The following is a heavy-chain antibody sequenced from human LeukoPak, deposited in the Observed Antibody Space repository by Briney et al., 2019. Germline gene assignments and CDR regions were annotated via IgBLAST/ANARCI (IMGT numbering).Heavy chain of an antibody. CDR2: IYSGGST. J-gene: IGHJ6*02. CDR3: AKGGAADAGYYAMDF. V-gene: IGHV3-53*01. Sequence: PGGSLRLSCAASGFTVSRNYMTWVRQAPGKGLEWVSVIYSGGSTYYADSVKGRFTISRDNSKNTLYLQMNSLRAEDTALYYCAKGGAADAGYYAMDFWGQGTTVTVSS. D-gene: IGHD6-13*01. CDR1: GFTVSRNY.